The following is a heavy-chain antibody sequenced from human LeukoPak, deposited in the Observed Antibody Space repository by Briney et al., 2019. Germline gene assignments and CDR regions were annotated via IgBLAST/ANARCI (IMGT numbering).Heavy chain of an antibody. D-gene: IGHD3-10*01. Sequence: SETLSLTCTVSGGSISSYYWSWIRQPPGKGLEWIGYIYYSGSTNYNPSLKSRVTISVDTSKNQFSLKLSSVTAADTAVYYCAREPYGSGSYGTGWFDPWGQGTLVTVSS. CDR2: IYYSGST. CDR3: AREPYGSGSYGTGWFDP. J-gene: IGHJ5*02. V-gene: IGHV4-59*01. CDR1: GGSISSYY.